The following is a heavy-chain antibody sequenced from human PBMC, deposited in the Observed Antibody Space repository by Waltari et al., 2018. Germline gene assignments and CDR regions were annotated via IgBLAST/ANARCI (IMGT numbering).Heavy chain of an antibody. CDR2: INHSGST. J-gene: IGHJ4*02. V-gene: IGHV4-34*01. CDR1: GGSFSGYY. CDR3: ARGRRGVRGATDY. D-gene: IGHD3-10*01. Sequence: QVQLQQWGAGLLKPSETLSLTCAVYGGSFSGYYWRWFRQPPGKGLEWIGEINHSGSTNYNPSLKSRVTISVDTSKNQFSLKLSSVTAADTAVYYCARGRRGVRGATDYWGQGTLVTVSS.